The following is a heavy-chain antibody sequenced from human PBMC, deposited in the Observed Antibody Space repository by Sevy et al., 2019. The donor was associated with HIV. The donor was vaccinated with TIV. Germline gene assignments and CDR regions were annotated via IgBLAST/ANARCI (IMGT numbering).Heavy chain of an antibody. CDR1: GFTFSSYA. CDR2: ISYDDGSNR. Sequence: GGSLRLSCAASGFTFSSYALHWVRQAPGKGLEWVAVISYDDGSNRNYADSVKGRFTISRDNSKNTVYLQMNSLRPEDTAGYYCARDSGYCGGDCYGPGGYWGQGTLVTVSS. CDR3: ARDSGYCGGDCYGPGGY. D-gene: IGHD2-21*02. V-gene: IGHV3-30-3*01. J-gene: IGHJ4*02.